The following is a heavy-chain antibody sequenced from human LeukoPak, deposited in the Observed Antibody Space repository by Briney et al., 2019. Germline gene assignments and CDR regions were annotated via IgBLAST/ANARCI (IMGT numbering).Heavy chain of an antibody. CDR2: ISGDGGST. V-gene: IGHV3-43*02. D-gene: IGHD3-9*01. CDR1: GFTFDDYA. CDR3: ARDGDFDWLLYLDY. J-gene: IGHJ4*02. Sequence: SGGSLRLSCAASGFTFDDYAMHWVRQAPGKGLEWVSLISGDGGSTYYADSVKGRFTISRDNSKNSLYLQMNSLRTEDTALYYCARDGDFDWLLYLDYWGQGTLVTVSS.